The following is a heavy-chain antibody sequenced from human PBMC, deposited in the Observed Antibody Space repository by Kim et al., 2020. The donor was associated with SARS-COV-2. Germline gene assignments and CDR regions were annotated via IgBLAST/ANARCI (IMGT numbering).Heavy chain of an antibody. CDR1: EFIFSNNN. CDR2: IRSKTDGGTT. D-gene: IGHD3-22*01. Sequence: GGSLRLSCVASEFIFSNNNMSWFRQAPGKGLEWVGRIRSKTDGGTTDYAAPVRGRFTISRDDSENTLCLQMSSLKAEDTGVYYCAREKGSMTHENWFDPWGQGTLVTVSS. J-gene: IGHJ5*02. V-gene: IGHV3-15*01. CDR3: AREKGSMTHENWFDP.